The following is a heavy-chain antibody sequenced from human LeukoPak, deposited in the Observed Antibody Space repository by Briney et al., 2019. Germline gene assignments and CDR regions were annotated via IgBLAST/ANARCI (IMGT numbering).Heavy chain of an antibody. CDR2: MNPNSGGT. CDR3: ARDPNYYDSSGYYLAYNWFDP. V-gene: IGHV1-2*02. D-gene: IGHD3-22*01. Sequence: GASVKVSCKASGYTFTSYDINWVRQATGQGLEWMGWMNPNSGGTNYAQKLQGRVTMTRGTSISTAYMELSKLRSDDTAVYHCARDPNYYDSSGYYLAYNWFDPWGQGTLVTVSS. CDR1: GYTFTSYD. J-gene: IGHJ5*02.